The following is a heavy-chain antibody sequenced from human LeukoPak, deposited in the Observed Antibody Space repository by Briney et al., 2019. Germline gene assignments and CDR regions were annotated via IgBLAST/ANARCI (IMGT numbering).Heavy chain of an antibody. CDR2: ISAYNGNT. V-gene: IGHV1-18*01. CDR3: ATCTNGVCYTGDY. CDR1: GYTFTIYG. D-gene: IGHD2-8*01. Sequence: GASVKVSCKASGYTFTIYGIGWVRQAPGQGLEWMGWISAYNGNTNYAQKLQGRVTMTTDTSTSTAYMELRSLRSDDTAVYYCATCTNGVCYTGDYWGQGTRVTVSS. J-gene: IGHJ4*02.